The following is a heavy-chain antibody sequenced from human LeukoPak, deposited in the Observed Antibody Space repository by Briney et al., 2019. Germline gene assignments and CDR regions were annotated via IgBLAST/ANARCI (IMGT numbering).Heavy chain of an antibody. Sequence: KAGGSLRLSCAASGFTLSSYAMNWVRQAPGKGLEWVSSISASSSFIDYADSVKGRFTISRDNAKKSLHLQMNSLRVEDTAVYYCARDGYYDGSANHYFFDYWGRGSLVTVSS. CDR2: ISASSSFI. J-gene: IGHJ4*02. CDR3: ARDGYYDGSANHYFFDY. CDR1: GFTLSSYA. D-gene: IGHD3-10*01. V-gene: IGHV3-21*01.